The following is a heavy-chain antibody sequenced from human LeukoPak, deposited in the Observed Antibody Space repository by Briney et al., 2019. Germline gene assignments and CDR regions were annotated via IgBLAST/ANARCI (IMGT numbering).Heavy chain of an antibody. CDR3: AREGYYYDSSGYRGAFDI. Sequence: PSETLSLTCTVSGGSISSYYWSWIRQPPGKGLEWIGYIYYSGSTNYNPSLKSRVTILVDTSKNQFSLKLSSVTAADTAVYYCAREGYYYDSSGYRGAFDIWGQGTMVTVSS. CDR1: GGSISSYY. J-gene: IGHJ3*02. D-gene: IGHD3-22*01. CDR2: IYYSGST. V-gene: IGHV4-59*01.